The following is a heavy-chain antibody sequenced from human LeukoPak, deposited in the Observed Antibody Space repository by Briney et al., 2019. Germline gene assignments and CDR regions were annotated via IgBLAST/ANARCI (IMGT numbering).Heavy chain of an antibody. J-gene: IGHJ4*02. CDR1: GFTFSGYA. V-gene: IGHV3-23*01. CDR3: AKVVVVPATPRGFDY. D-gene: IGHD2-15*01. CDR2: ISGSGDTT. Sequence: GGSLRLSCAASGFTFSGYAMSWVRQAPGKGLEWVSGISGSGDTTYYADSVKGRFTISRDNSKNTVYLQMNSLRAEDTAIYYCAKVVVVPATPRGFDYWGQGTLVTVSS.